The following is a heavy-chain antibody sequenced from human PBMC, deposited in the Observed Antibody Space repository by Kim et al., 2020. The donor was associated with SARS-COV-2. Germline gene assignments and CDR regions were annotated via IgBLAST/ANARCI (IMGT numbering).Heavy chain of an antibody. Sequence: GGSLRLSCTASGFTFGDYAMSWFRQAPGKGLEWVGFIRSKAYGGTTEYAASVKGRFTISRDDSKSIAYLQMNSLKTEDTAVYYCTTFHYDCWSGYFGDYWGQGTLVTVSS. CDR2: IRSKAYGGTT. D-gene: IGHD3-3*01. CDR1: GFTFGDYA. CDR3: TTFHYDCWSGYFGDY. J-gene: IGHJ4*02. V-gene: IGHV3-49*03.